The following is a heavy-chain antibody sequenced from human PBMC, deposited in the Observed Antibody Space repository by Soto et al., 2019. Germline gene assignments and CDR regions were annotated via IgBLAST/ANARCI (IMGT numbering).Heavy chain of an antibody. J-gene: IGHJ4*02. CDR2: IYPGDSDT. Sequence: GESLKISCKGTGYDFANYCIAWVRQMPGKGLERMGIIYPGDSDTKNSPSFQGQVTISADKSISTAYLQWSSLMASDYVMYYCVRRDPSSSFDSWGQGTLVTVYS. V-gene: IGHV5-51*01. CDR3: VRRDPSSSFDS. CDR1: GYDFANYC.